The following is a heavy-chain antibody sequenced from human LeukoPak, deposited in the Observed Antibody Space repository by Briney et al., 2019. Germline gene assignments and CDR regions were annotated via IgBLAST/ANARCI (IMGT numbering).Heavy chain of an antibody. Sequence: PSETLSLTCTVSGGSISSYYWSWIRQPPGKGLEWIGYIYYGGSTNYNPSLKSRVTISVDTSKNQFSLKLSSVTAADTAVYYCARVWYYYDSSGYYRDDAFDIWGQGTMVTVSS. CDR3: ARVWYYYDSSGYYRDDAFDI. CDR1: GGSISSYY. J-gene: IGHJ3*02. D-gene: IGHD3-22*01. CDR2: IYYGGST. V-gene: IGHV4-59*01.